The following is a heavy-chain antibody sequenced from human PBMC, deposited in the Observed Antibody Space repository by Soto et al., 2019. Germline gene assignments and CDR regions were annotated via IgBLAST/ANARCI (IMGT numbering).Heavy chain of an antibody. CDR2: IWYDGSNK. J-gene: IGHJ6*02. CDR1: GFTFSNNA. V-gene: IGHV3-33*01. Sequence: GGSLRLSCATSGFTFSNNAMHWVRQAPGKGLEWVAQIWYDGSNKYYADSVKGRFTISRDNSKNTVYLQMNSLRAEDMAVYYCARDGQNQSPYAMDVWGQGTTVTVSS. CDR3: ARDGQNQSPYAMDV.